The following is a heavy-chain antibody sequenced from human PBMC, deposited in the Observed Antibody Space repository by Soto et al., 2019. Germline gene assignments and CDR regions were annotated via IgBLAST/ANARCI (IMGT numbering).Heavy chain of an antibody. CDR2: IIPIFGTA. Sequence: SVKVSCKASGGTFSSYAISWVRQAPGQGLEWMGGIIPIFGTANYAQKFQGRVTITADKSTSTAYMELSSLRSEDTAVYYCAKGDSSGYLNWFDTWRQGTLVTVSS. J-gene: IGHJ5*02. D-gene: IGHD3-22*01. V-gene: IGHV1-69*06. CDR3: AKGDSSGYLNWFDT. CDR1: GGTFSSYA.